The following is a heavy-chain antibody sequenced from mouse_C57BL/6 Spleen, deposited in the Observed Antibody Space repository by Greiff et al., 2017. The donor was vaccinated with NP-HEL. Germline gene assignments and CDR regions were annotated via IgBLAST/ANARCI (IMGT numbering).Heavy chain of an antibody. CDR1: GYTFTSYW. CDR2: IDPSDSET. CDR3: ARSGGKTNFDV. V-gene: IGHV1-52*01. Sequence: QVQLKQPGAELVRPGSSVKLSCKASGYTFTSYWMHWVKQRPIQGLEWIGNIDPSDSETHYNQKFKDKATLTVDKSSSTAYMQLSSLTSEDSAVYYCARSGGKTNFDVWGTGTTVTVSS. J-gene: IGHJ1*03. D-gene: IGHD2-1*01.